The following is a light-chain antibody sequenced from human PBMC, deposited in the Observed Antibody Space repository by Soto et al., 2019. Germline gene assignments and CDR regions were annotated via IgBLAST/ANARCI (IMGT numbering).Light chain of an antibody. CDR2: AAS. CDR3: QQSYSTPLT. V-gene: IGKV1-39*01. J-gene: IGKJ4*01. CDR1: QRISSY. Sequence: DIQMTQSPSSLSASVGDRVTITCRASQRISSYLHWYQQKPGKAPKLLIYAASSLQSGVPPRFSGSGSGTDFTLTISSLQPGDFATYYCQQSYSTPLTFGGGTKVEIK.